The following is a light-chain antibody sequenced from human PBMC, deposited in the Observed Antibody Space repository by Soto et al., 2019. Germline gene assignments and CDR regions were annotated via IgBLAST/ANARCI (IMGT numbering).Light chain of an antibody. Sequence: EIVMTQSPATLSVSPGERATLSCRASQSLSSNLAWYQQKPGQAPRLLIYGASTRATGIPVRFSGSGSGTEFILTISSLQSEDSAVYYCQQYNNWPRTFGQGTKVDIK. V-gene: IGKV3-15*01. CDR3: QQYNNWPRT. CDR1: QSLSSN. J-gene: IGKJ1*01. CDR2: GAS.